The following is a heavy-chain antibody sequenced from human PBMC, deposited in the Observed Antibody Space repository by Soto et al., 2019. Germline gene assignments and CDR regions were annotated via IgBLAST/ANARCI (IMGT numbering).Heavy chain of an antibody. Sequence: GGSLRLSCAASGFTFSSYAMSGVRQAPGKGLEWVSAISGSGGSTYYADSVKGRFTISRDNSKNTLYLQMNSLRAEDTAVYYCAKGQIGGYSYGRFGMDVWGQGTTVTVSS. V-gene: IGHV3-23*01. CDR2: ISGSGGST. J-gene: IGHJ6*02. D-gene: IGHD5-18*01. CDR3: AKGQIGGYSYGRFGMDV. CDR1: GFTFSSYA.